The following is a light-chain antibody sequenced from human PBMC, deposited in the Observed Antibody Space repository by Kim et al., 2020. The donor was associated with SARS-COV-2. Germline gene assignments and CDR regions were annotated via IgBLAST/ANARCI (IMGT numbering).Light chain of an antibody. CDR2: EGT. Sequence: GQSTTISCTGTTNDVGKFRFVPWYQQRPGKVPKLMIFEGTKRPSGVSNRFSGSKSGNTASLTISGLQAEDEADYYCCSFGTNYTILFGGGTQLTVL. CDR3: CSFGTNYTIL. CDR1: TNDVGKFRF. J-gene: IGLJ3*02. V-gene: IGLV2-23*01.